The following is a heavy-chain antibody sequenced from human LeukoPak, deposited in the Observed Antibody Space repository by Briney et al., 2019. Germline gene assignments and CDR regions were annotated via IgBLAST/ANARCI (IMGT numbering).Heavy chain of an antibody. CDR2: ISYDGSNK. D-gene: IGHD6-13*01. CDR1: GFTFSSYA. CDR3: ARDKGLAAAGTGWFDP. V-gene: IGHV3-30*04. J-gene: IGHJ5*02. Sequence: GRPLRLSCAASGFTFSSYAMHWVRQAPGKGLEWVAVISYDGSNKYYADSVKGRFTISRDNSKNTLYLQMNSLRAEDTAVYYCARDKGLAAAGTGWFDPWGQGTLVTVSS.